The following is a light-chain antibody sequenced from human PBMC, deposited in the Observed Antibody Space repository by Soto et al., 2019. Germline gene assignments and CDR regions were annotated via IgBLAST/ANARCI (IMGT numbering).Light chain of an antibody. CDR1: QSVSSN. J-gene: IGKJ1*01. CDR3: QQYNNCPPWT. CDR2: GAS. V-gene: IGKV3-15*01. Sequence: EIVMTQSPATLSVSPGERVTLSCRASQSVSSNLAWYQQKPGQAPRLLIYGASTRATGIPARFSGSGSGTDFTITISSLQSEDFAVYYCQQYNNCPPWTFGQGTKVEIK.